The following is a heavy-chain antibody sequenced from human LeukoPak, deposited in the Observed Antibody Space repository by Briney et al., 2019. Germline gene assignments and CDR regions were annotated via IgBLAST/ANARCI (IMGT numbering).Heavy chain of an antibody. V-gene: IGHV3-23*01. J-gene: IGHJ4*02. CDR3: APDPNKWLRNY. D-gene: IGHD5-12*01. Sequence: PGGSLRLSCAASGFTLSSYGMHWVRQAPGKGLEWVSSISGSAVTTYYADSVKGRFTISRDNSKNTLYLQMNSLRAEDTAVYYCAPDPNKWLRNYWGQGTLVTVSS. CDR2: ISGSAVTT. CDR1: GFTLSSYG.